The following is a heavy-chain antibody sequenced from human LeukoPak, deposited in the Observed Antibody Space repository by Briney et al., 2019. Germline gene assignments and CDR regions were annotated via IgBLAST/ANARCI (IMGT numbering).Heavy chain of an antibody. Sequence: SVKVSCKASGYTFTSYGISWVRQAPGQGLEWMGWIRAYNGNTNYAQKLQGRVTMTTDTSTSTAYMELRSLRSDDTAVYYCARDRGAPPPVYGDYAGIDYWGQGTLVTVSS. CDR2: IRAYNGNT. J-gene: IGHJ4*02. CDR1: GYTFTSYG. D-gene: IGHD4-17*01. V-gene: IGHV1-18*01. CDR3: ARDRGAPPPVYGDYAGIDY.